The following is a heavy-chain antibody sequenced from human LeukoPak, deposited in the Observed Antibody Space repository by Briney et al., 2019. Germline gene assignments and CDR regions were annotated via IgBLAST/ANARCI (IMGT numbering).Heavy chain of an antibody. J-gene: IGHJ4*02. CDR2: IYYIGST. D-gene: IGHD3/OR15-3a*01. CDR3: ARQTGSGLFILP. Sequence: PSETLSLTCTASGDSISSYYWSWIRQPPGKGLEWIGYIYYIGSTNYNPSLKSRVTISLDTSKNQFSLKLTSVTAADTAVYYCARQTGSGLFILPGGQGTLVTVSS. V-gene: IGHV4-59*08. CDR1: GDSISSYY.